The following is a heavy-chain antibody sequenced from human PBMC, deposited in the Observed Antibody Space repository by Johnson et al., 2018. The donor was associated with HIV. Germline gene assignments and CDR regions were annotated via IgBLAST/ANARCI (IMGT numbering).Heavy chain of an antibody. Sequence: VQLVESGGGLVQPGGSLRLSCAASGFSFSFYWMSWVRQAPGKGLEWVANIKQDGSERYYVDSVKGRFTISRDNSENTLYLQMNSLRAEDTAVYYCARDDGGGGDAFDIWGQGTMVTVSS. CDR1: GFSFSFYW. CDR3: ARDDGGGGDAFDI. D-gene: IGHD2-15*01. J-gene: IGHJ3*02. V-gene: IGHV3-7*01. CDR2: IKQDGSER.